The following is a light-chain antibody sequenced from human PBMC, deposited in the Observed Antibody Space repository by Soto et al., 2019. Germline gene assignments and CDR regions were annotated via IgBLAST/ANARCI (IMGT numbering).Light chain of an antibody. J-gene: IGLJ1*01. V-gene: IGLV2-23*02. CDR2: EVN. Sequence: ALTQPASVSGSPGQSITISCTGTNSDVGNYNLVSWYQQHPGKAPKLIIYEVNKRPSGVSSRFSGSKSGNTASLTIFGLQAEDEADYYCYSYAGGDTYYVFGTGTKVTVL. CDR3: YSYAGGDTYYV. CDR1: NSDVGNYNL.